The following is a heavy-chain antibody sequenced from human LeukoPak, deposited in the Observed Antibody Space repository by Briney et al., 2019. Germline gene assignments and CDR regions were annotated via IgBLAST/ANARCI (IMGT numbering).Heavy chain of an antibody. CDR3: ARAYCSSTSCRFMDV. CDR2: INPNSGGT. CDR1: GYTFTGYY. Sequence: ASVKVSCKASGYTFTGYYMHWVRQAPGQGLEWMGWINPNSGGTNYAQKFQGRVTMTRDTSISTAYMELSRLRPDDTAVYYCARAYCSSTSCRFMDVWGQGTTVTVSS. V-gene: IGHV1-2*02. D-gene: IGHD2-2*01. J-gene: IGHJ6*02.